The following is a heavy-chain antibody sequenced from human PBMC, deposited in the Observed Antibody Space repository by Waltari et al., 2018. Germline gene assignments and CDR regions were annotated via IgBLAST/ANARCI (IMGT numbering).Heavy chain of an antibody. CDR1: GFTVSSNY. J-gene: IGHJ6*02. CDR3: ARERGYSYDHYYGMDV. V-gene: IGHV3-66*02. CDR2: IYSGGST. Sequence: EVQLVESGGGLVQPGGSLRLSCAASGFTVSSNYMSWVRQAPGKGLEWVSVIYSGGSTYYADSVKGRFTISRDKSKNTLYLQMNSLRAEDTAVYYCARERGYSYDHYYGMDVWGQGTTVTVSS. D-gene: IGHD5-18*01.